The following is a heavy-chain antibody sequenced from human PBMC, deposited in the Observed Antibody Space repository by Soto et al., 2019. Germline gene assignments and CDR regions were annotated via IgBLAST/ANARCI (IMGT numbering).Heavy chain of an antibody. Sequence: ASVKVSSKASGYTFTSYGISWVRQAPGQGLEWMGWISAYNGNTNYAQKLQGRVTMTTDTSTSTAYMELRSLSSDDTAVYYCARDGYSSGWTTLSVYYYYGMDVWGQGTTVTVSS. CDR1: GYTFTSYG. V-gene: IGHV1-18*04. D-gene: IGHD6-19*01. CDR2: ISAYNGNT. J-gene: IGHJ6*02. CDR3: ARDGYSSGWTTLSVYYYYGMDV.